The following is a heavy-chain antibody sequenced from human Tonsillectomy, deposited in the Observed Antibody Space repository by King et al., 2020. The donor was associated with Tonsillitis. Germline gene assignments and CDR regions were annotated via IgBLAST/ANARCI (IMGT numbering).Heavy chain of an antibody. Sequence: VQLVESGAEVKKPGSSVTVSCTASGGTFSTYAINWVRQAPGQGLEWMGGFLPLFDTANYAQKFQGRVTITADESTSTAYMELSSLRSEDTAVYYCARETKTSGSPFPDPFDYWGQGILVTVSS. V-gene: IGHV1-69*01. D-gene: IGHD1-26*01. CDR1: GGTFSTYA. CDR2: FLPLFDTA. CDR3: ARETKTSGSPFPDPFDY. J-gene: IGHJ4*02.